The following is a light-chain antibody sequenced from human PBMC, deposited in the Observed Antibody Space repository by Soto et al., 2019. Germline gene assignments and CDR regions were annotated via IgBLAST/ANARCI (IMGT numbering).Light chain of an antibody. CDR2: AAS. CDR3: PQSYSTPYT. CDR1: QSISSY. Sequence: DIQMTQSPSSLSASVGDRITITCRASQSISSYLNWYQQRPGKAPNLLIYAASSLRSGVPSRFSGSGSGTEFTLTISSLTPEDFATYYCPQSYSTPYTFGQGTKLEIE. J-gene: IGKJ2*01. V-gene: IGKV1-39*01.